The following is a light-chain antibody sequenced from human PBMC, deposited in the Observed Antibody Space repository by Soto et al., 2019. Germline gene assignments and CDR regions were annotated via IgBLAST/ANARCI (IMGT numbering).Light chain of an antibody. CDR2: DVS. J-gene: IGLJ1*01. V-gene: IGLV2-14*03. Sequence: QSALTQPASVSGSPGQSITISCTGTSSDVGGYNSVSWYQHHPGKAPELMIYDVSNRPSAVANRFSGSKSGNTASLTISGRQAEDEADYYCSSYTRSRTRVFGTGTKLTVL. CDR1: SSDVGGYNS. CDR3: SSYTRSRTRV.